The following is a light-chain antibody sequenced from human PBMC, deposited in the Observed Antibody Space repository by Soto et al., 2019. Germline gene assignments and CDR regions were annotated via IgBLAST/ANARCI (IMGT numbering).Light chain of an antibody. Sequence: QSVLTQPRSASGSPGQSVTISCTGTSXDVGGYNYVSWYQQHPGKAPKLMIYEVSKRPSGVPDRFSGSKSGNTASLTVSGLQAEDEADYYCSSYAGSNNYVFGTGTKVTLL. J-gene: IGLJ1*01. CDR2: EVS. CDR3: SSYAGSNNYV. CDR1: SXDVGGYNY. V-gene: IGLV2-8*01.